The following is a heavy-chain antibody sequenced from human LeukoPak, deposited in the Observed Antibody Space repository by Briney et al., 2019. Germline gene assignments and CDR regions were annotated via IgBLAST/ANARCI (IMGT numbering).Heavy chain of an antibody. D-gene: IGHD6-19*01. CDR1: GFTFSAFN. J-gene: IGHJ4*02. CDR2: ISYDGSNK. Sequence: PGRSLRLSCAASGFTFSAFNMHWVRQAPGKGLEWVAVISYDGSNKYYADSVKGRFTISRDNSKNTLYLQMNSLRAEDTAVYYCSILGQWLPQANYFDYWGQGTLVTVSS. V-gene: IGHV3-30*03. CDR3: SILGQWLPQANYFDY.